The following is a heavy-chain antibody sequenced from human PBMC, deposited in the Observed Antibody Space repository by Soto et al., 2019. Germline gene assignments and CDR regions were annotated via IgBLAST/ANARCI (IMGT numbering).Heavy chain of an antibody. D-gene: IGHD2-8*02. V-gene: IGHV4-34*01. CDR2: INHSGST. CDR3: ARDKITGLLDY. Sequence: SETLSLTCAVYGGSFSGYYWTWIRQPPGTGLEWIGEINHSGSTNYNPSLKSRVTISVDTSKNQFSLKLTSVTAADTAVYYCARDKITGLLDYWGQGTLVNVSS. J-gene: IGHJ4*02. CDR1: GGSFSGYY.